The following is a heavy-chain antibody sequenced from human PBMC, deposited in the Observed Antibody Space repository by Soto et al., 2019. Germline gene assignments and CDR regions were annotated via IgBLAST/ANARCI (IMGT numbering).Heavy chain of an antibody. Sequence: QVQLVESGGGVVQPGRSLRLSCAASGFAFSTYGMHWVRQAPGKGLEWVAVTTSDGARINYADSVKGRFTISRDNSRTTLYLQMTSQRIDATAVYYCARKNPGREWERPESWGQGTLVTVSS. CDR2: TTSDGARI. V-gene: IGHV3-30*03. CDR1: GFAFSTYG. D-gene: IGHD1-26*01. CDR3: ARKNPGREWERPES. J-gene: IGHJ5*02.